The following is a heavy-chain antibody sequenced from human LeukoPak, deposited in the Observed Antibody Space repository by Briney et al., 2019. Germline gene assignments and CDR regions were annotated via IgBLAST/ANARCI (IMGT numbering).Heavy chain of an antibody. CDR2: ISSNGGST. CDR3: ARDSRDFWSGYYASYFDY. Sequence: PGGSLRLSCAASGFTFSSYAMHWVRQAPGKGLEYVSAISSNGGSTYYANSVKGRFTISRDNSKNTLYLQMGSLRAEDMAVYYCARDSRDFWSGYYASYFDYWGQGTLVTVSS. J-gene: IGHJ4*02. D-gene: IGHD3-3*01. CDR1: GFTFSSYA. V-gene: IGHV3-64*01.